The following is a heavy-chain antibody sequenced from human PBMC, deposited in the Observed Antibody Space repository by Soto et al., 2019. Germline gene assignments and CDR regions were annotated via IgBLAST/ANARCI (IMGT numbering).Heavy chain of an antibody. D-gene: IGHD3-3*01. CDR1: GFSFSTHV. CDR2: ISDDGSNI. Sequence: GGSLRLSCAASGFSFSTHVMHLVRQAPGKGLEWVAFISDDGSNIYYGDSVKGRFTISRDKSKNTLYLQMNSLRVEDTAVYYCARPGRDFWSGRNFFDYWGQGTKVTVSS. J-gene: IGHJ4*02. V-gene: IGHV3-30*03. CDR3: ARPGRDFWSGRNFFDY.